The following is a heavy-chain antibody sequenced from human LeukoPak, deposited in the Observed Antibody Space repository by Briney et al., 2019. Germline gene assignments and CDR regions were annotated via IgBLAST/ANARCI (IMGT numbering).Heavy chain of an antibody. CDR3: AEGPHYYGSGSLYNFDY. CDR1: GFTFDDYA. V-gene: IGHV3-9*01. CDR2: ISWNSGSI. Sequence: GGSLRLSCAASGFTFDDYAMHWVRQAPGKGLEWVSGISWNSGSIGYADSVKGRFTISRDNAKNSLFLQMNSLRTEDTALYYCAEGPHYYGSGSLYNFDYWGQGTLVTVPS. D-gene: IGHD3-10*01. J-gene: IGHJ4*02.